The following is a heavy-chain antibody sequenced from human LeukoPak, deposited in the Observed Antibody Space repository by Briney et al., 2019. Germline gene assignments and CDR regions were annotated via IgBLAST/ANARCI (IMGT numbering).Heavy chain of an antibody. CDR3: AQVSSGLGPLRDY. V-gene: IGHV4-34*01. Sequence: PSETLSLTCAVYGGSFRGYYWHWIRQPPGKGLEWIGEINHSGGTKYNPSLKSRVTISVDTSKTQFSLKLSSVTAADTAVYYCAQVSSGLGPLRDYWGQGTLVTVSS. CDR2: INHSGGT. J-gene: IGHJ4*02. CDR1: GGSFRGYY. D-gene: IGHD1-26*01.